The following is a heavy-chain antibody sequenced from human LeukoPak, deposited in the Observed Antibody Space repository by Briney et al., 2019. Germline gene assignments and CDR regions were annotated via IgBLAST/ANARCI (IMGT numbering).Heavy chain of an antibody. J-gene: IGHJ4*02. V-gene: IGHV3-21*01. CDR2: ITSSSSYI. CDR3: ARVLSGTLTFDH. D-gene: IGHD3-9*01. CDR1: GFTFSSYT. Sequence: GGSLRLSCAASGFTFSSYTMNWVRQAPGKGLEWVSSITSSSSYIYYTDSAKGRFTISRDNAKNSLLLQMSSLRAEDTAVYYCARVLSGTLTFDHWGQGTLVAVSS.